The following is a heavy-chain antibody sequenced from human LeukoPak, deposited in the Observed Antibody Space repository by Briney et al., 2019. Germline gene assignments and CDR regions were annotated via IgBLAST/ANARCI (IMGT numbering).Heavy chain of an antibody. CDR2: LYSAGSQ. V-gene: IGHV3-53*01. D-gene: IGHD6-19*01. CDR3: ASGGDPQWMVHGDY. CDR1: LFSASINN. Sequence: PVGSLRLSRASSLFSASINNRISVRQAPRKGRECVSVLYSAGSQYYADSVKGRITISRDNSKNTLYLQMNSLKAEDTAVYYCASGGDPQWMVHGDYWGQGTLVTVS. J-gene: IGHJ4*02.